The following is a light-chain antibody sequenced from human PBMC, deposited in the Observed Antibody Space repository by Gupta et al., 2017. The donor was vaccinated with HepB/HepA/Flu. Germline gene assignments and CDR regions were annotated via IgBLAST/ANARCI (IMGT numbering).Light chain of an antibody. CDR1: SGSVSTSYY. J-gene: IGLJ3*02. V-gene: IGLV8-61*01. CDR2: TTD. CDR3: VLYMGGGISV. Sequence: QTVVTQEPSFSVSPGRTVTLICGLKSGSVSTSYYPSWYKQTPGQPPRTLIYTTDTRSSGVPDRFSGSILGNKAALTITGAQANDESDYYCVLYMGGGISVFGGGTKLTVL.